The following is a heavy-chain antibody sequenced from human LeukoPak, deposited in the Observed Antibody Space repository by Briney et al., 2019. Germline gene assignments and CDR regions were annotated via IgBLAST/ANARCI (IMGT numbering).Heavy chain of an antibody. CDR1: GFTFSSYG. CDR3: AKTKYCGGDCYSWYFDY. CDR2: ISGSGGST. Sequence: GGSLRLSCAASGFTFSSYGMSWVRQAPGKGLEWVSAISGSGGSTYYADSVKGRFTISRDNSKNTLYLQMNSLRAEDTAVYYCAKTKYCGGDCYSWYFDYWGQETLVTVSS. J-gene: IGHJ4*02. V-gene: IGHV3-23*01. D-gene: IGHD2-21*02.